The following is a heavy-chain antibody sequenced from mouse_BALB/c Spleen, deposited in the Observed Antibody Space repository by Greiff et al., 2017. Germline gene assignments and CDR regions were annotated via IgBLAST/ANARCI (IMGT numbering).Heavy chain of an antibody. D-gene: IGHD3-2*01. V-gene: IGHV2-9-2*01. CDR2: IWTGGGT. Sequence: QVQLQQSGPGLVAPSQSLSITCTVSGFSLTSYDISWIRQPPGKGLEWLGVIWTGGGTNYNSAFMSRLSISKDNSKSQVFLKMNSLQTDDTAIYYCVRVSDSSGYYWYFDVWGAGTTVTVSS. CDR3: VRVSDSSGYYWYFDV. J-gene: IGHJ1*01. CDR1: GFSLTSYD.